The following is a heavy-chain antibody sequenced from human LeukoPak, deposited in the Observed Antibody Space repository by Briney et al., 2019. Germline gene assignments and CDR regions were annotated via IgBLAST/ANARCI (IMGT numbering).Heavy chain of an antibody. Sequence: GESLKISCQGSGYNFGTFWIGWVRQMPGKGLEWMGVIYPGDSDARYSPSFKGQVTISADKSISTAYLQWSSLKASDTAMYYCARQVETGRQDIVVVPAALVDAFDIWGQGTMVTVSS. CDR2: IYPGDSDA. CDR1: GYNFGTFW. D-gene: IGHD2-2*01. J-gene: IGHJ3*02. V-gene: IGHV5-51*01. CDR3: ARQVETGRQDIVVVPAALVDAFDI.